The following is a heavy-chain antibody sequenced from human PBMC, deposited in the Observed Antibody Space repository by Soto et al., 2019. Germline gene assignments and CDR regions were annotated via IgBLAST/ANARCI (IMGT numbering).Heavy chain of an antibody. J-gene: IGHJ4*02. D-gene: IGHD1-1*01. V-gene: IGHV5-51*03. CDR1: GYTFGTYW. Sequence: EVRLVQSGAEVKKPGESLKISCKDTGYTFGTYWIDWVRQMPGKGLEWMGMIYTGDSDTRYSPSLQGQVTISVDKSISTASLQWSSLKASDTAMYYCARGTPWTYFDYWGQGSLVTVSA. CDR3: ARGTPWTYFDY. CDR2: IYTGDSDT.